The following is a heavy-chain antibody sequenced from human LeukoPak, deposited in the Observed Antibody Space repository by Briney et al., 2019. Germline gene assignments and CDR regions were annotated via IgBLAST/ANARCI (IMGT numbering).Heavy chain of an antibody. CDR2: IIPIFGTA. CDR1: GGTFSSYA. J-gene: IGHJ4*02. D-gene: IGHD3-10*01. CDR3: ARETYGSGSYPDY. Sequence: SVKVSCKASGGTFSSYAISWVRQAPGQGLEWMGGIIPIFGTANYAQKFQGRVTITADKSTSTAYMELSSLRSGDTAVYYCARETYGSGSYPDYWGQGTLVTVSS. V-gene: IGHV1-69*06.